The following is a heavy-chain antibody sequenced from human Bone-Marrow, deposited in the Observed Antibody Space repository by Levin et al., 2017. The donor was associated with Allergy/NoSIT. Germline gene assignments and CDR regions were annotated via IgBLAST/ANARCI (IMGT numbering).Heavy chain of an antibody. CDR3: ARDPLNYGDYSLISFFDY. D-gene: IGHD4-17*01. CDR1: GFTFNSYG. J-gene: IGHJ4*02. CDR2: IWNDGTVK. V-gene: IGHV3-33*01. Sequence: GESLKISCVVSGFTFNSYGMHWVRQAPGKGLEWVAIIWNDGTVKYYGDSVKGRVTISRDNSKNTLYLQMNSLRAEDTAVYYCARDPLNYGDYSLISFFDYWGQGTRVTVSS.